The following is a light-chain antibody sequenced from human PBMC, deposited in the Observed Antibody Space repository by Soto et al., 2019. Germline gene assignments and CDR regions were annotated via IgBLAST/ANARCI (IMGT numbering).Light chain of an antibody. V-gene: IGLV1-40*01. CDR1: SSNTGAGFD. CDR2: RNT. J-gene: IGLJ2*01. Sequence: QSVLTQPPSVSGAPGQRVTISCTGSSSNTGAGFDVHWYQQLPGTAPKLLIYRNTNRPSGVPDRFSGSRSGTSASLAITGLQAEDEADYYCQSYDSSLSGIFGGGTKLTVL. CDR3: QSYDSSLSGI.